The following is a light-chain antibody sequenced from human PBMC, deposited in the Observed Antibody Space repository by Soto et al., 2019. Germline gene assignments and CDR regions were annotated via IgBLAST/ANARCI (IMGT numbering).Light chain of an antibody. CDR1: QSVSSSY. V-gene: IGKV3-20*01. CDR2: GAS. J-gene: IGKJ1*01. Sequence: EIVLTQSPGTLSLSPGERATLSCRASQSVSSSYLAWYQQKPGQAPRLLIYGASSRATGIPDRFSGSGSGTDFTLTTSRLEPEDFAVYYCQQYGSSPLTFGQGTKAEIK. CDR3: QQYGSSPLT.